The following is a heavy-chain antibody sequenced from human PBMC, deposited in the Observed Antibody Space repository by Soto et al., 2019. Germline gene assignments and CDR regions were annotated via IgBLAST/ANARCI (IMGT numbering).Heavy chain of an antibody. J-gene: IGHJ4*02. CDR2: ISWNSGSI. CDR1: GFTFDDYA. Sequence: EVQLVESGGGLVQPGRSLRLSCAASGFTFDDYAMHWVRQAPGKGLEWVSGISWNSGSIGYADSVKGRITISRDNAKNSLYLQMNSLRAEDTALYYCAKGSSGYSSGWHDYWGQGTLVTVSS. CDR3: AKGSSGYSSGWHDY. D-gene: IGHD6-19*01. V-gene: IGHV3-9*01.